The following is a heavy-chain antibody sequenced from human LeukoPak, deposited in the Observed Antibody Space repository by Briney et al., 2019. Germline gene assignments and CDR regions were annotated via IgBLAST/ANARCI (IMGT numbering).Heavy chain of an antibody. J-gene: IGHJ3*02. CDR2: INPNSGGT. V-gene: IGHV1-2*02. D-gene: IGHD3-22*01. CDR3: ARDDKYYYDSSGLENAFDI. Sequence: ASVKVSCKASGYTFTGYYMHWVRQAPGQGLEWMGWINPNSGGTNYAQKFQGRVTMTGDTSISTAYMELSRLRSDDTAVYYCARDDKYYYDSSGLENAFDIWGQGTMVTVSS. CDR1: GYTFTGYY.